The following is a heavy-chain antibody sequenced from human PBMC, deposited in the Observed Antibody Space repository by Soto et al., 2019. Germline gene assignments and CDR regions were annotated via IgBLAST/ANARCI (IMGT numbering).Heavy chain of an antibody. V-gene: IGHV1-18*04. D-gene: IGHD6-19*01. CDR2: IIAYNGNT. CDR3: ARGQKEIYSGCQCNDY. CDR1: CYTFTSYG. Sequence: ASVKVSCNASCYTFTSYGISWVRQSPEQGLEWMGCIIAYNGNTNYAQKLQGRVTMTTDTSTSTAYVELSSLRSDYTAVYYCARGQKEIYSGCQCNDYWGQGTQVTVS. J-gene: IGHJ4*02.